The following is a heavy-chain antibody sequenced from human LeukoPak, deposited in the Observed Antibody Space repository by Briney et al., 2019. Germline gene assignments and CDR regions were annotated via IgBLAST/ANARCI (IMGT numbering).Heavy chain of an antibody. CDR2: IYHSGST. D-gene: IGHD3-10*01. V-gene: IGHV4-38-2*02. CDR3: ARGGYYGSGNDFRFDP. Sequence: SETLSLTCTVSGYSISSGYYWGSIRPPPGKGVEWIGSIYHSGSTYYNPSLKSRVTISVDTSKNQFSLKLSSVTAADTAVYYCARGGYYGSGNDFRFDPWGQGTLVTVSS. J-gene: IGHJ5*02. CDR1: GYSISSGYY.